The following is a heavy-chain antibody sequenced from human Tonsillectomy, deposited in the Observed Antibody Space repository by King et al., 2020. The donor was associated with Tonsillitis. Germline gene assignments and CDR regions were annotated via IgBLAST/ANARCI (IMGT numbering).Heavy chain of an antibody. CDR3: ARAYYGSGTYYTTDIIDYFVYGMDV. J-gene: IGHJ6*02. Sequence: VQLQQSGPGLVKPSQTLSLTCAISVDSVSSYTAAWNWIRQSPSRGLECLGRPYYRSKWCDDYAVSVQSRININADTSKNQFHLHLNSVTPEDTAAYYCARAYYGSGTYYTTDIIDYFVYGMDVWGQGPTVTGSS. CDR2: PYYRSKWCD. D-gene: IGHD3-10*01. CDR1: VDSVSSYTAA. V-gene: IGHV6-1*01.